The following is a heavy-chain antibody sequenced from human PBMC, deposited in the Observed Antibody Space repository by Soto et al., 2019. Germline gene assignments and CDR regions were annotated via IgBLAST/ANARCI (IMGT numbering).Heavy chain of an antibody. D-gene: IGHD4-17*01. J-gene: IGHJ4*02. Sequence: SETLSLTCAVSGYSISSSNWWGWIRQPPGKGLEWIGYIYYSGTTYYNPSLKSRVTMSVDTSKNQFSLKLSSVTAADTAVYYCARRYGGALDSWGQGTLVTVSS. CDR2: IYYSGTT. V-gene: IGHV4-28*01. CDR1: GYSISSSNW. CDR3: ARRYGGALDS.